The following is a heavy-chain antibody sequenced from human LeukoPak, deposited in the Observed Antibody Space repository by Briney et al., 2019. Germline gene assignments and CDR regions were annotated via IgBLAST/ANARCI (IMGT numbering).Heavy chain of an antibody. CDR3: ARDRVSGSGSIDY. Sequence: GGSLRLSCAASGFTFSSYEMNWVRQAPGKGLEWVSYISSSGSTIYYADSVKGRFTISRDNAKNSLYLQMNSLRVEDTAVYYCARDRVSGSGSIDYWGQGTLVTVSS. CDR2: ISSSGSTI. J-gene: IGHJ4*02. D-gene: IGHD3-10*01. V-gene: IGHV3-48*03. CDR1: GFTFSSYE.